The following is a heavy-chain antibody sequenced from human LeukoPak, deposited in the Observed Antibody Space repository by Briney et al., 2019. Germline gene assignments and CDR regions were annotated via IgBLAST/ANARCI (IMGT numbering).Heavy chain of an antibody. CDR2: IYYSGST. Sequence: YPSETLSLTCTVFGGSISSSSYYWGWIRQPPGKGLEWIGSIYYSGSTYYNPSLKSRVTISVDTSKNQFSLKLSSVTAADTAVYYCATPITMVRGVIYYYYGMDVWGQGTTVTVSS. CDR3: ATPITMVRGVIYYYYGMDV. D-gene: IGHD3-10*01. CDR1: GGSISSSSYY. V-gene: IGHV4-39*01. J-gene: IGHJ6*02.